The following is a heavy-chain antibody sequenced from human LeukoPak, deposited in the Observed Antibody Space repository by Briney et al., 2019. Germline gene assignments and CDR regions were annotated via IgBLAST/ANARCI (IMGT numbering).Heavy chain of an antibody. V-gene: IGHV1-2*02. CDR1: GYTFKAYY. D-gene: IGHD4-11*01. J-gene: IGHJ6*02. Sequence: ASVKVSCKASGYTFKAYYMNWVRQAPGQGLEWMVWINPNSGATKFAQKLQGRITLTRDTSINIASMELTRLRSDDTAIYYCAREGPLTTEMGDYYTLDVWGQGTTVIVSS. CDR2: INPNSGAT. CDR3: AREGPLTTEMGDYYTLDV.